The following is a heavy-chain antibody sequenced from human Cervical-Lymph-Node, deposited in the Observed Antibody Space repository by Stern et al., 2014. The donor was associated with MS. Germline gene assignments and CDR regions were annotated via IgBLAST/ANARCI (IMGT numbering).Heavy chain of an antibody. J-gene: IGHJ5*02. V-gene: IGHV1-69*06. CDR1: GGTFSSYG. D-gene: IGHD2-2*01. CDR2: VVPLFGRT. Sequence: VQLVESGAEVKKPGSSVKVSCTASGGTFSSYGISWVRQAPGQGLEWMGVVVPLFGRTNYARKFQGRVTITAYKATSAACMELSSLRSEDTAVYYCARTDKYCSSASGSGNWFDPWGQGTLVTVSS. CDR3: ARTDKYCSSASGSGNWFDP.